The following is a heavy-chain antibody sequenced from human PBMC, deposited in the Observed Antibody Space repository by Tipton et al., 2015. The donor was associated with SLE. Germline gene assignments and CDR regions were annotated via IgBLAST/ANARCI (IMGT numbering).Heavy chain of an antibody. J-gene: IGHJ2*01. D-gene: IGHD5-18*01. CDR3: ARTAGRSVKLWYFDL. Sequence: TLSLTCTVSGGSISSSHWWGWIRQPPGKGLEWIGHIYYGGTIYYNPSLKSRVTMSIDTSKNQFSLKLSSVTDVDTAVYYCARTAGRSVKLWYFDLWGRGTLVTVSS. V-gene: IGHV4-28*02. CDR1: GGSISSSHW. CDR2: IYYGGTI.